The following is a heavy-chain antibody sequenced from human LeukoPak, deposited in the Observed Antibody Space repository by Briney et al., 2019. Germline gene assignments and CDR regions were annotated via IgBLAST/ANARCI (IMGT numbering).Heavy chain of an antibody. D-gene: IGHD5-18*01. V-gene: IGHV3-74*01. CDR3: ANSRGYSYGLSFDY. J-gene: IGHJ4*02. Sequence: GGSLRLSCAASGFDFSSNWMHWVRHAPGQGLVWVSRIKGDGISTNYADSVKGRFTIPRDNSKNTLYLQMNSLRAEDTAVYYCANSRGYSYGLSFDYWGQGTLVTVSS. CDR1: GFDFSSNW. CDR2: IKGDGIST.